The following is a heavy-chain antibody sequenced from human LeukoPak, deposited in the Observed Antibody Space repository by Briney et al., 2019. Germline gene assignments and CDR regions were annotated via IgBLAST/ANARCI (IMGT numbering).Heavy chain of an antibody. V-gene: IGHV3-74*01. J-gene: IGHJ4*02. CDR3: TRDTRETIGTTTLDY. CDR2: INNDGSTT. D-gene: IGHD1-1*01. Sequence: GGSLRLSCVASGFTFSSYWMHWVRQAPGKGLVWVSRINNDGSTTTYADSVKGRFTISRDNAKNTLYLQTNSLRAEDTAVYYCTRDTRETIGTTTLDYWGQGTLVTVSS. CDR1: GFTFSSYW.